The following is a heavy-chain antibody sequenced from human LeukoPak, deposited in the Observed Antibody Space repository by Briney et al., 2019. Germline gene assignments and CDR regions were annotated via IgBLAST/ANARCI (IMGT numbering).Heavy chain of an antibody. CDR3: ARKNDFEI. CDR2: IYYSGRT. D-gene: IGHD2/OR15-2a*01. V-gene: IGHV4-59*02. J-gene: IGHJ3*02. Sequence: GSLRLSCAASGFTVSTNYMSWVRQAPGKGLEWIGCIYYSGRTYYNPSLKSRITISVDMSKMQFSLRLTSVTAADTAVYYCARKNDFEIWGQGTLVTVSS. CDR1: GFTVSTNY.